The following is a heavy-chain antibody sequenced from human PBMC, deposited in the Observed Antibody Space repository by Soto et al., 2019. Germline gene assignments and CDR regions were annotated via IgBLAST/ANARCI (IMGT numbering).Heavy chain of an antibody. V-gene: IGHV3-23*01. CDR1: GFTFSTYA. D-gene: IGHD6-19*01. J-gene: IGHJ4*02. CDR3: AKGYSTGWSEGYFDY. CDR2: ISGTLST. Sequence: QPGGSLRLSCAASGFTFSTYAMGWVRQAPGKGLEWVSSISGTLSTYYADSVRGQFTISRDNSKNTLYLQINSLRPDDTAVYFCAKGYSTGWSEGYFDYWGQGA.